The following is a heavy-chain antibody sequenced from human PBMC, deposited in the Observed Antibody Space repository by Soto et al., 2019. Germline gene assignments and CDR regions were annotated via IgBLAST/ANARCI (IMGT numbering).Heavy chain of an antibody. Sequence: PGGSLRLSCAASGFTFSSYGMHWVRQAPGKGLEWVAVISYDGSNKYYADSVKGRFTISRDNSKNTLYLQMNSLRAEDTAVYYCAKGDRNYYDSNDDSDAFDIWGQGTMVTVSS. CDR2: ISYDGSNK. CDR1: GFTFSSYG. D-gene: IGHD3-22*01. J-gene: IGHJ3*02. CDR3: AKGDRNYYDSNDDSDAFDI. V-gene: IGHV3-30*18.